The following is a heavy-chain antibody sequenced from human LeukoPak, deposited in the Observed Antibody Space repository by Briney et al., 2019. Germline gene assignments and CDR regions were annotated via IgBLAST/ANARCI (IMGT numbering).Heavy chain of an antibody. CDR2: IYYSGST. D-gene: IGHD6-13*01. CDR3: ARDRGSSWYTGRDAFDI. Sequence: SETLSLTCTVSGGSISSYYWSWIRQPPGKGLEWIGYIYYSGSTNYNPSLKSRVTISVDTSKNQFSLKLSTVTAADTAVYYCARDRGSSWYTGRDAFDIWGQGTMVTVSS. V-gene: IGHV4-59*01. CDR1: GGSISSYY. J-gene: IGHJ3*02.